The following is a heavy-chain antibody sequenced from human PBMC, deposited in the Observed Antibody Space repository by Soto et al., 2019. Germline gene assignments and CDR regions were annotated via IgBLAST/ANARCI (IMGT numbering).Heavy chain of an antibody. V-gene: IGHV3-23*01. J-gene: IGHJ6*02. CDR2: IGGRDGTI. CDR3: TRGPDCDTSSCFLPNYYVAMDV. Sequence: EVQLLESGGGLVQPGGSLRLSCAASGFTFTNFAMSWVRQAPGKGLEWVSYIGGRDGTILYADSVKGRFAISRDNSKNALYLQANSLRAEDTAVYYCTRGPDCDTSSCFLPNYYVAMDVWGRGTTVTVSS. D-gene: IGHD2-2*01. CDR1: GFTFTNFA.